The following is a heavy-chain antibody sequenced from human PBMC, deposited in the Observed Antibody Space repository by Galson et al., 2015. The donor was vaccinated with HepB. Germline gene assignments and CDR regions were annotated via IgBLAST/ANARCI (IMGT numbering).Heavy chain of an antibody. CDR2: IWYDGSNK. CDR1: GFTFSSYG. D-gene: IGHD1-7*01. CDR3: ARDAYNWNYVGWFDP. V-gene: IGHV3-33*01. J-gene: IGHJ5*02. Sequence: SLRLSCAASGFTFSSYGMHWVRQAPGKGLEWVAVIWYDGSNKYYADSVKGRFTISRDNSKNTLYLQMNSLRAEDTAVYYCARDAYNWNYVGWFDPWGQGTLVTVSS.